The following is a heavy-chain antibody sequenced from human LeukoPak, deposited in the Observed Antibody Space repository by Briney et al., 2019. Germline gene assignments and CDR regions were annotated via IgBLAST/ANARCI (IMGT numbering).Heavy chain of an antibody. D-gene: IGHD3-22*01. Sequence: SETLSLTCAVYGGSFSGYYWSWIRQPPGKGLEWIGEINHSGSANYNPSLKSRVTISVDTSKNQFSLKLSSVTAADTAVYYCARYYYDSSGYYYIQYFQHWGQGTMVTVSS. V-gene: IGHV4-34*01. CDR1: GGSFSGYY. CDR2: INHSGSA. J-gene: IGHJ1*01. CDR3: ARYYYDSSGYYYIQYFQH.